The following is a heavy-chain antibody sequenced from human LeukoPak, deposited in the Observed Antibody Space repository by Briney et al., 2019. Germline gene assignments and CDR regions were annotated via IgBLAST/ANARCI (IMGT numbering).Heavy chain of an antibody. CDR3: AKVGDYSSGWYYFDY. CDR1: GLTFRSYG. J-gene: IGHJ4*02. Sequence: PGTSLRLSCAASGLTFRSYGMHWVRQAPGKGLEGVGVISYDGRNEYYADSVKGRFTISRDNSKNALFLQMNSLRLEDTAVYYCAKVGDYSSGWYYFDYWGQGTLVTVSS. V-gene: IGHV3-30*18. CDR2: ISYDGRNE. D-gene: IGHD6-19*01.